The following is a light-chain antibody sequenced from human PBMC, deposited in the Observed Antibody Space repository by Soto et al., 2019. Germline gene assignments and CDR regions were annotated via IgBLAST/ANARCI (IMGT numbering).Light chain of an antibody. CDR3: SSYAGSNRV. V-gene: IGLV2-8*01. CDR1: SSDVGGYNY. J-gene: IGLJ2*01. Sequence: QSALTQPPSASGSPGQSVTISCTGTSSDVGGYNYVSWYQQHPGKAPTLMIYEVSKRPSGVPDRFSGSKSGNTASLTVSGVEDEDEADYYCSSYAGSNRVFGGGTKVTVL. CDR2: EVS.